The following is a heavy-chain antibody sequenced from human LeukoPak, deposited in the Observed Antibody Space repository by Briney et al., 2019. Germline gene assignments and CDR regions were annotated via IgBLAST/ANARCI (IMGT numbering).Heavy chain of an antibody. CDR2: IKSKTDGGPT. Sequence: PGGSLRLSCAASGFTFNNAWMSWVRQAPGKGLEWVGRIKSKTDGGPTDYAAPVKGRFTISRDDSKNTLYLQMNSLKTEDTAVYYCSIDSGNSYGFYPHWGQGTLVTVSS. CDR3: SIDSGNSYGFYPH. V-gene: IGHV3-15*01. CDR1: GFTFNNAW. D-gene: IGHD5-18*01. J-gene: IGHJ4*02.